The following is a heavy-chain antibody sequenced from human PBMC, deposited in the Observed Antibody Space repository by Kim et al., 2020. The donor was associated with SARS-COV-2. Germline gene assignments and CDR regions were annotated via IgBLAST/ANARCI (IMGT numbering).Heavy chain of an antibody. Sequence: SETLSLTCTVSGGSISSYYWSWIRQPPGKGLEWIGYIYYSGSTNYNPSLKSRVTISVDTSKNQFSLKLSSVTAADTAVYYCARGSSVIVATSQWLENWFDPWGQGTLVTVSS. J-gene: IGHJ5*02. CDR2: IYYSGST. D-gene: IGHD5-12*01. V-gene: IGHV4-59*13. CDR1: GGSISSYY. CDR3: ARGSSVIVATSQWLENWFDP.